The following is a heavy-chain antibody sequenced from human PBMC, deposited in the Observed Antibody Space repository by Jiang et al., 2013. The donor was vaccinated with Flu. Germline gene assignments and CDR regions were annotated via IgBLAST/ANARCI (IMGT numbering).Heavy chain of an antibody. CDR1: GDSVSSNSAA. CDR2: TKYRSKWYS. Sequence: QTLSLTCAISGDSVSSNSAAWNWIRQSPSRGLEWLGRTKYRSKWYSDYAVSVKSRIAINPDTSKNQFSLQLNSVTPEDTAVYYCARTYYDSSEDYFDYWGQGTLVTVSS. J-gene: IGHJ4*02. CDR3: ARTYYDSSEDYFDY. D-gene: IGHD3-22*01. V-gene: IGHV6-1*01.